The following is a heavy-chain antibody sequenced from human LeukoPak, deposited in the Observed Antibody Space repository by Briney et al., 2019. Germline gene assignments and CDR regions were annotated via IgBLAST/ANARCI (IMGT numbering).Heavy chain of an antibody. V-gene: IGHV1-18*01. Sequence: ASVKVSCKASGYTFTSYGISWVRQAPGQGLEWMGWISAYNGNTNYAQKLQGRVTMTTDTSTSTAYMELRSLRSDDTAVYYCARTYCSSTSCYLLNYYYGMDVWGQGTTVTVSS. CDR1: GYTFTSYG. J-gene: IGHJ6*02. CDR2: ISAYNGNT. D-gene: IGHD2-2*01. CDR3: ARTYCSSTSCYLLNYYYGMDV.